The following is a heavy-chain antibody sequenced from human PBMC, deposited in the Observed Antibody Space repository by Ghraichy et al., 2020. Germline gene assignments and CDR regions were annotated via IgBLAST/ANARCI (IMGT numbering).Heavy chain of an antibody. CDR2: INHGGST. J-gene: IGHJ5*02. CDR1: GGSFSGYY. V-gene: IGHV4-34*01. Sequence: SETLSLTCAVYGGSFSGYYWSWIRQPPGKGLEWIGDINHGGSTNYNPSLKSRVTISVDTSKNQFSLKLSSVTAADTAVYYCARGSTFTIFGVVTTKNWFNPWCKGTLVTVSS. CDR3: ARGSTFTIFGVVTTKNWFNP. D-gene: IGHD3-3*01.